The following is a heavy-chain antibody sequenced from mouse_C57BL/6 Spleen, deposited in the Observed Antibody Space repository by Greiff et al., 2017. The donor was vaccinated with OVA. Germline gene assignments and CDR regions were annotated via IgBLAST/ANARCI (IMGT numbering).Heavy chain of an antibody. CDR3: ARQGYYYAMDY. CDR1: GFTFSDYG. V-gene: IGHV5-17*01. CDR2: ISSGSSTI. Sequence: ESGGGLVKPGGSLKLSCAASGFTFSDYGMHWVRQAPEKGLEWVAYISSGSSTIYYADTVKGRFTISRDNAKNTLFLQMTSLRSEDTAMYYCARQGYYYAMDYWGQGTSVTVSS. J-gene: IGHJ4*01.